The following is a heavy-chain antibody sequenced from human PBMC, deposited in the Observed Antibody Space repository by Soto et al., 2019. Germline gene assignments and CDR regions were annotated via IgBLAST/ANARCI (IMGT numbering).Heavy chain of an antibody. D-gene: IGHD1-26*01. Sequence: SETLSLTCTVSGGSINYYFWSWIRQPPGKELEWIAYISYSGLTHYSPSLESRATISVDTSKNQFSLKPTSMTATDTAVYYCARQKTMGATFGHSWGLVALVTVS. J-gene: IGHJ4*02. V-gene: IGHV4-59*08. CDR3: ARQKTMGATFGHS. CDR1: GGSINYYF. CDR2: ISYSGLT.